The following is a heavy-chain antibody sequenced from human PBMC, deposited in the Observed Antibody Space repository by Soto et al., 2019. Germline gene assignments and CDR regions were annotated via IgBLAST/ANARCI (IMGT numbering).Heavy chain of an antibody. V-gene: IGHV3-23*01. CDR2: ISGSGATT. D-gene: IGHD2-21*02. J-gene: IGHJ4*02. CDR1: GFTFNRYA. CDR3: AKDPEVVVTAPDY. Sequence: EVQLLESGGGLVQPGGSLRLSCAASGFTFNRYAMTWVRQAAGKGLEWVSGISGSGATTYYADSVKGRFTISRDNSKNTLYLQMNSLGAGDTAVYYCAKDPEVVVTAPDYWGQGTLVTVSS.